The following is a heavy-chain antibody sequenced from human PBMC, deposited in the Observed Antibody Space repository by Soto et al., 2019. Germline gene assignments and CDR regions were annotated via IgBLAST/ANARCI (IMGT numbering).Heavy chain of an antibody. D-gene: IGHD3-16*02. V-gene: IGHV3-33*06. CDR2: IWNDGSNS. CDR1: GFTFNNYG. Sequence: HPGGSLRLSCAASGFTFNNYGMHWVRQAPGKGLEWLAVIWNDGSNSSYANSVKGRFTISRDNSKNTLYLQMSSLRAEDTAVYYCAKENYIWGSYRLDYWGQGTLVTVSS. CDR3: AKENYIWGSYRLDY. J-gene: IGHJ4*02.